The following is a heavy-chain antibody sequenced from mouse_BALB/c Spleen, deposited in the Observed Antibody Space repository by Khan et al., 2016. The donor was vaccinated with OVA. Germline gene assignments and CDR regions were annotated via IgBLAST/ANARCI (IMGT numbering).Heavy chain of an antibody. V-gene: IGHV1S56*01. J-gene: IGHJ4*01. CDR2: IYPGNVNT. Sequence: QVQLKQSGPELVKPGASVRISCKASGYTFTSYYIHWVKQRPGQGLEWIGWIYPGNVNTKYNEKFKGKATLTADQSSSTAYMQLSSLTSEDSAVFISARGGGNYPCYAMDYWGQGTSVTVAS. CDR1: GYTFTSYY. D-gene: IGHD2-1*01. CDR3: ARGGGNYPCYAMDY.